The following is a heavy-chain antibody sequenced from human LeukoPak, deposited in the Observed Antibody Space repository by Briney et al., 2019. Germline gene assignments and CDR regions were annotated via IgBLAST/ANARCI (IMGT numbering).Heavy chain of an antibody. CDR3: ARRSRSSSLGDCFDP. Sequence: GASVKVSCKASGYTFTGYYMHWVRQAPGQGLEWMGWINPNSGDTYYAQKFQGRVTMTRDTSITTAYMELSRLRSDDTAMYYCARRSRSSSLGDCFDPWGQGTLVTVSS. CDR1: GYTFTGYY. J-gene: IGHJ5*02. CDR2: INPNSGDT. V-gene: IGHV1-2*02. D-gene: IGHD6-13*01.